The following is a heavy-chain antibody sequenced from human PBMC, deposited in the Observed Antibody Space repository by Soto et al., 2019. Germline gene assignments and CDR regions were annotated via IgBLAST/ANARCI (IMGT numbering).Heavy chain of an antibody. CDR2: IYSGGST. D-gene: IGHD4-4*01. V-gene: IGHV3-53*04. Sequence: GGSLRLSCAASGFTVSSNYMSWVRQAPGKGLEWVSVIYSGGSTYYADSVKGRFTISRHNSKNTLYLQMNSLRAEDTAVYYCARATVTPPTEGNYYYYMDVWGKGTTVTVSS. CDR1: GFTVSSNY. J-gene: IGHJ6*03. CDR3: ARATVTPPTEGNYYYYMDV.